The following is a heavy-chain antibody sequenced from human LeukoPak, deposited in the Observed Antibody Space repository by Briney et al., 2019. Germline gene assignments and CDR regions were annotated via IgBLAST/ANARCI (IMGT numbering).Heavy chain of an antibody. CDR3: AKGPFSYGEFIDY. CDR1: GFTFSSYG. V-gene: IGHV3-30*18. Sequence: PGGALRLSCAASGFTFSSYGMHWVRQAPGKGLEWVAVISYDGSNKYYADSVKGRFTISRDNSKNTLYLQMNSLRAEDTAVYYCAKGPFSYGEFIDYWGQGTLVTVSS. J-gene: IGHJ4*02. D-gene: IGHD5-18*01. CDR2: ISYDGSNK.